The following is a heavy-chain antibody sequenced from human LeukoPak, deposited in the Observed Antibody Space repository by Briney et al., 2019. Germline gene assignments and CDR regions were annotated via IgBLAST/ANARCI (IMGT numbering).Heavy chain of an antibody. V-gene: IGHV4-4*07. CDR3: ARNAFWSGYYTFDY. D-gene: IGHD3-3*01. J-gene: IGHJ4*02. Sequence: PSETLSLTCTVSGGSISNYYWSWIRQPAGKGLEWIGRIYTSGTTIYNSALKSRVTISVDTSKNQFSLKLSSVTAADTAVYYCARNAFWSGYYTFDYWGQGTLVTVSS. CDR2: IYTSGTT. CDR1: GGSISNYY.